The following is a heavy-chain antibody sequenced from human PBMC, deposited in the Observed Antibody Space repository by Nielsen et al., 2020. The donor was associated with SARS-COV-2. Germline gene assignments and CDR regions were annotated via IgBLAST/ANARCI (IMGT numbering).Heavy chain of an antibody. CDR2: IKEDGSQR. Sequence: GEALKISCAASGFTFSNFWMSWVRQAPGKGLEWVANIKEDGSQRNYVDHVKGRFTISRDNAKNSLYLQINSLRAEDTAVYYCARDPGWLQFDCWGQGTLVTVSS. CDR1: GFTFSNFW. CDR3: ARDPGWLQFDC. V-gene: IGHV3-7*03. D-gene: IGHD5-24*01. J-gene: IGHJ4*02.